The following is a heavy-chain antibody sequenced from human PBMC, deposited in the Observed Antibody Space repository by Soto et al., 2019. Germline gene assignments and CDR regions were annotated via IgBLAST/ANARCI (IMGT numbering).Heavy chain of an antibody. Sequence: ASVKVSCKASGGTFSSYAISWVRQAPGQGLEWMGGIIPIFGTANYAQKFQGRVTITADESTSTAYMELSSLRSEDTAVYYCARAGLGWGLGWFDPWGQGTLVTVSS. CDR2: IIPIFGTA. CDR1: GGTFSSYA. D-gene: IGHD3-16*01. CDR3: ARAGLGWGLGWFDP. J-gene: IGHJ5*02. V-gene: IGHV1-69*13.